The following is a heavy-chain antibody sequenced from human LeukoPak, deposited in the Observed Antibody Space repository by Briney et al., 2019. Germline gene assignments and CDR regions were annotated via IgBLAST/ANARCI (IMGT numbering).Heavy chain of an antibody. Sequence: PSETLSLTCTVSGGSISSYYWSWIRQPPGKGLEWIGYIYYSGSTNYNPSLKSRVTISVDTSKNQFSLKLSSVTAADTAVYYCARGGMVAKVNYFDYWGQGTLVTVS. V-gene: IGHV4-59*01. J-gene: IGHJ4*02. CDR1: GGSISSYY. CDR3: ARGGMVAKVNYFDY. D-gene: IGHD5-12*01. CDR2: IYYSGST.